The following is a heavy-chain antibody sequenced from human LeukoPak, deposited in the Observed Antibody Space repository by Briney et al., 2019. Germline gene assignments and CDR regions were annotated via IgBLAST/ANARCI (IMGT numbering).Heavy chain of an antibody. CDR1: GGSISRGSYY. V-gene: IGHV4-61*02. J-gene: IGHJ4*02. CDR2: IYTSGST. Sequence: SQTLSLTCTVSGGSISRGSYYWSWIRQPAGKGLEWIGRIYTSGSTNYNPSLKSRVTISVDTSKNQFSLKLSSVTAADTAVYYCARDYSSGLRDYWGQGTLVTVSS. D-gene: IGHD6-19*01. CDR3: ARDYSSGLRDY.